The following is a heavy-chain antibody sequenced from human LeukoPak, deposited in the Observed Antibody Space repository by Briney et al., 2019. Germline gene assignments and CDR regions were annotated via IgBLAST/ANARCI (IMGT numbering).Heavy chain of an antibody. CDR2: IWYDGSNK. CDR3: AKAFVVVPAAPSDY. D-gene: IGHD2-2*01. V-gene: IGHV3-33*06. J-gene: IGHJ4*02. CDR1: GFTFSSYG. Sequence: GGSLRLSCAASGFTFSSYGMHWVRQAPGKGLEWVAVIWYDGSNKYYADSVKGRFTISRDNSKNTLYLQMNSLRAEDTAVYYCAKAFVVVPAAPSDYWGQGTLVTVSS.